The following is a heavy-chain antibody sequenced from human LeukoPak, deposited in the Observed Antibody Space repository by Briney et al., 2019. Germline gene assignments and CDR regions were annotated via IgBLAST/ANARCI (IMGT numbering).Heavy chain of an antibody. J-gene: IGHJ4*02. Sequence: SETLSLTCAVYGGYFSGYYWSWIRQPPGKGLEWIGEINHSGSTNYNPSLKSRVTISVDTSKNQFSLKLSSVTAADTAVYYCARGQRITMVRGVIITPIYFDYWGQGTLVTVSS. V-gene: IGHV4-34*01. CDR2: INHSGST. CDR3: ARGQRITMVRGVIITPIYFDY. D-gene: IGHD3-10*01. CDR1: GGYFSGYY.